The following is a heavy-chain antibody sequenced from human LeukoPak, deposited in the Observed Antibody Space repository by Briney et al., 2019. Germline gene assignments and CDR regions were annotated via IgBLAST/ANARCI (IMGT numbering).Heavy chain of an antibody. CDR3: AKQGRRMGYDFWSGYRHFDY. D-gene: IGHD3-3*01. CDR2: SYYSRGT. Sequence: DPVSLICTLSIGSISSSGDYWGWVRQPPGEGLEWNRRSYYSRGTYYKPSLKSRVTISVDTSKNQFSLKLSSVTAADTAIYYCAKQGRRMGYDFWSGYRHFDYWGQGTLVTVSS. V-gene: IGHV4-39*01. CDR1: IGSISSSGDY. J-gene: IGHJ4*02.